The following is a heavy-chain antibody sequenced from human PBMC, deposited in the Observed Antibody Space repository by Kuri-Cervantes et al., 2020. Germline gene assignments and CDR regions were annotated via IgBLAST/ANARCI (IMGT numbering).Heavy chain of an antibody. CDR1: GFTFSDYY. D-gene: IGHD3-10*01. J-gene: IGHJ6*03. V-gene: IGHV3-11*01. Sequence: GESLKISCAASGFTFSDYYMSWVRQAPGRGLELISYISNTIYYRDSVKGRFTMSRDNAKNSLYLQMNSLRAEDTAVYYCARDLDRELFDYMDVWGKGTTVTVSS. CDR2: ISNTI. CDR3: ARDLDRELFDYMDV.